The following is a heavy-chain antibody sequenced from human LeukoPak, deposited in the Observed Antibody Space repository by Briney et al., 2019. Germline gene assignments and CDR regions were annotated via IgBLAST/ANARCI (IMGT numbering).Heavy chain of an antibody. CDR3: ARGSSGSYLYYFDY. CDR2: IYYSGST. CDR1: GGSISSYY. V-gene: IGHV4-59*01. Sequence: SETLSLTCTVSGGSISSYYWSWIRQPPGKGLEWIGYIYYSGSTNYNPSLKGRVTISVDSSKNQFSLKLSSVTAADTAVYYCARGSSGSYLYYFDYWGQGTLVTVSS. D-gene: IGHD1-26*01. J-gene: IGHJ4*02.